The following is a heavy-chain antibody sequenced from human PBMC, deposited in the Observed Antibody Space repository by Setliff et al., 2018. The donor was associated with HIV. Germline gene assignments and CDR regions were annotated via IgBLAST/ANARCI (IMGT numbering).Heavy chain of an antibody. J-gene: IGHJ4*02. CDR3: ARGLSLYDPRGFDY. D-gene: IGHD3-22*01. V-gene: IGHV4-4*09. CDR1: GGSISSYY. CDR2: IYSSGTT. Sequence: SETLSLTCTVSGGSISSYYWSWIRQPPGKGLEWIGYIYSSGTTQYNPSVESRVTMSPDTSRDQFSLKLSSVTAADTAVYYCARGLSLYDPRGFDYWGQGTLVTVSS.